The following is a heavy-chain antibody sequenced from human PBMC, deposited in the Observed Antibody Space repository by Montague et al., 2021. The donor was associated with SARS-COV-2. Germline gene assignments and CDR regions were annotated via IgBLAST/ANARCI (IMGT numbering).Heavy chain of an antibody. CDR3: ARHYGSGLDS. J-gene: IGHJ4*02. V-gene: IGHV4-39*01. CDR2: ISYSGTT. CDR1: GGSISSTTYR. Sequence: SETLSLTCTVSGGSISSTTYRWGWIRQPPGKGLEWIGFISYSGTTFYNPSLKSRISMSVDTPKSQFSLNLTSVTAADTAVYYCARHYGSGLDSWGQGILVAVSS. D-gene: IGHD4-17*01.